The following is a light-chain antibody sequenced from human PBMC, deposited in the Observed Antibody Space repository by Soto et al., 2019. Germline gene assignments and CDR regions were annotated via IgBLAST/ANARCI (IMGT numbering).Light chain of an antibody. CDR1: SNDVGNYNL. J-gene: IGLJ3*02. CDR2: EGS. CDR3: CSYAGSRSWV. V-gene: IGLV2-23*01. Sequence: QSAPTQPASVSGSPGQSITMSCTGTSNDVGNYNLVSWYQQHPGKAPKLMIYEGSKRPSGVSNRFSGSKSGNTASLTISGPQAEEEADYYCCSYAGSRSWVFGGGTKLTVL.